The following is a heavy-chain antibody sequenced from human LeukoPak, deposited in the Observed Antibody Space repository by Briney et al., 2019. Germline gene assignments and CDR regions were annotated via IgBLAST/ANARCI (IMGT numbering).Heavy chain of an antibody. Sequence: PSQTLSLTCTVSGGSISSGDYYWSWIRQPPGKGLEWIAYMYYSGSTYYNPSLKSRVTMSADTSKNQLSLKLSPVTAADTAVYYCARPYYYDSRIDPWGQGILVTVSS. D-gene: IGHD3-22*01. CDR1: GGSISSGDYY. CDR3: ARPYYYDSRIDP. V-gene: IGHV4-30-4*01. CDR2: MYYSGST. J-gene: IGHJ5*02.